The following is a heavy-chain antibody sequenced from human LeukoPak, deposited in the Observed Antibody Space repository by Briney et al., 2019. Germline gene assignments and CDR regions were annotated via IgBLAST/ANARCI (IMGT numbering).Heavy chain of an antibody. D-gene: IGHD2-15*01. V-gene: IGHV3-74*01. Sequence: GGSLRLSCAASGFTFSSYWMHWVRQAPGKGLVWVSRINSDGISTSYADSVKGRFTISRDNAKNTLYLQMNSLRAEDTAVYYCAKDQTFRGSGHYTYFDYWGQGALVTVSS. CDR1: GFTFSSYW. J-gene: IGHJ4*02. CDR2: INSDGIST. CDR3: AKDQTFRGSGHYTYFDY.